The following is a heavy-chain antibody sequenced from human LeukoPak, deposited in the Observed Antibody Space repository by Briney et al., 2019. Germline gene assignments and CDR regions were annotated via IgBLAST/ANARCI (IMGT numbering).Heavy chain of an antibody. Sequence: GASVKVSCKASGYTFTSYGISWVRQAPGQGLEWMGWISAYNGNTNYAQKLQGRVTVTTDTSTSTAYMELRSLRSDDTAVYYCARDERSPLGNPDFDYWGQGTLVTVSS. CDR3: ARDERSPLGNPDFDY. V-gene: IGHV1-18*01. CDR2: ISAYNGNT. CDR1: GYTFTSYG. D-gene: IGHD1-14*01. J-gene: IGHJ4*02.